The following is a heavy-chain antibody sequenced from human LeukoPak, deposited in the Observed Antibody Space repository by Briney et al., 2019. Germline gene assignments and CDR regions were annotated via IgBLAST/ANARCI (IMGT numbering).Heavy chain of an antibody. Sequence: GGSLRLSCTASRFTFGDYAMSWFRQAPGKGLEWVGFIRSKAYGGTTEYAASVKGRFTISRDDSKSIAYLQMNSLKTEDTAVYYCARADYGDYGVADYWGQGTLVTVSS. CDR3: ARADYGDYGVADY. CDR2: IRSKAYGGTT. V-gene: IGHV3-49*03. CDR1: RFTFGDYA. J-gene: IGHJ4*02. D-gene: IGHD4-17*01.